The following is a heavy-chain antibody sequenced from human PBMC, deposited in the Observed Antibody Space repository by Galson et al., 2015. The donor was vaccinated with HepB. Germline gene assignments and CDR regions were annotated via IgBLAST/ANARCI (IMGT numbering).Heavy chain of an antibody. CDR2: ILHDGSKK. J-gene: IGHJ5*02. Sequence: SLRLSCAASGFAFSNYVMHWVRQAPGKGLEWLAAILHDGSKKYYADSVKGRFTISRDNSENTLYVQMNSLRTEDTAVYYCARGNVPVVVPAAMTYNWFDPWGQGTLVTVSS. V-gene: IGHV3-30-3*01. D-gene: IGHD2-2*01. CDR3: ARGNVPVVVPAAMTYNWFDP. CDR1: GFAFSNYV.